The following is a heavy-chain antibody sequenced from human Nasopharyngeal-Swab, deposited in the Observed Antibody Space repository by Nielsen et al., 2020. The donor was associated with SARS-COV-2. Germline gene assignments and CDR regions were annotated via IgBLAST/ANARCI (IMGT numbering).Heavy chain of an antibody. CDR1: GFTFSSFG. V-gene: IGHV3-48*02. Sequence: GESLKISCAASGFTFSSFGMNWVRQAPGKGLEWVSYISSSSSTIYYADSVKGRFTISRDNAKNSLYLQMNSLRDEDTAVYYCASTSDCGGDCGNYYYYGMDVWGQGTTVTVSS. D-gene: IGHD2-21*02. CDR2: ISSSSSTI. J-gene: IGHJ6*02. CDR3: ASTSDCGGDCGNYYYYGMDV.